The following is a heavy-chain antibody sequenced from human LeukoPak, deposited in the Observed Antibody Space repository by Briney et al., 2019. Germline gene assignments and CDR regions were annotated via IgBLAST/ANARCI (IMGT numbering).Heavy chain of an antibody. CDR1: GFTFSSYS. CDR2: ISSSSSYI. D-gene: IGHD5-12*01. J-gene: IGHJ4*02. CDR3: ARESSGYDLDY. Sequence: GGSLRLSCAASGFTFSSYSMNWVRQAPGKGLEWVSSISSSSSYIYYADSVKGRFTISRDNAKNSQYLQMNSLRAEDTAVYYCARESSGYDLDYWGQGTLVTVSS. V-gene: IGHV3-21*01.